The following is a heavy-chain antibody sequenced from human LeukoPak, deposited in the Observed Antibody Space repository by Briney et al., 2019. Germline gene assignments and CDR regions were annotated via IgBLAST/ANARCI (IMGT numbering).Heavy chain of an antibody. CDR3: ARLYYDILTGYYTHYYYYYYMDV. CDR2: IYHSGST. D-gene: IGHD3-9*01. Sequence: ASETLSLTCTVSGYSITRGSYWGWIRQPPGKGLEWIANIYHSGSTNYNPSLKSRVTISVDTSKNQFSLKLSSVTAADTAVYYCARLYYDILTGYYTHYYYYYYMDVWGKGTTVTISS. CDR1: GYSITRGSY. V-gene: IGHV4-38-2*02. J-gene: IGHJ6*03.